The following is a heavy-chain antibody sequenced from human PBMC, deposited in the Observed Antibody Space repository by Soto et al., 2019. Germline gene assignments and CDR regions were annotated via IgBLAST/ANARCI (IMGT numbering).Heavy chain of an antibody. D-gene: IGHD5-12*01. Sequence: PGGSLRLSCAASGFTFSSYWMHWVRQAPGKGLVWVSRINSDGSSTTYADSVKGRFTISRDNAKNTLYLQMNSLSAEDTAVHFCEKGYSGYDYANWGQGSLVTVSS. CDR3: EKGYSGYDYAN. J-gene: IGHJ4*02. CDR1: GFTFSSYW. CDR2: INSDGSST. V-gene: IGHV3-74*01.